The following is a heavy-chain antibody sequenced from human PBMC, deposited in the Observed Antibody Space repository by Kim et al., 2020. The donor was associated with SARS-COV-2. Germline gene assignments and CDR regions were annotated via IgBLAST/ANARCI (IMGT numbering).Heavy chain of an antibody. V-gene: IGHV1-58*01. J-gene: IGHJ4*02. D-gene: IGHD3-22*01. CDR1: GFTFTSSA. Sequence: SVKVSCKASGFTFTSSAVQWVRQARGQRLEWIGWIVVGSGNTNYAQKFQERVTITRDMSTSTAYMELSSLRSEDTAVYYCAAVTYYYDSSGYYEDYWGQGTLVTVSS. CDR2: IVVGSGNT. CDR3: AAVTYYYDSSGYYEDY.